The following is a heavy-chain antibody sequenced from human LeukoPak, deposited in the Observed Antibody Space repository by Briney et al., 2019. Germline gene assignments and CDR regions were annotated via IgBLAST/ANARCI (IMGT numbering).Heavy chain of an antibody. V-gene: IGHV3-30*02. CDR2: IRYDGSDK. CDR3: AKWDNPTYYGDYDDAFDI. D-gene: IGHD4-17*01. CDR1: GFTLSSYG. J-gene: IGHJ3*02. Sequence: GGSLRLSSAPSGFTLSSYGMHSVRPAPRKGLERVAFIRYDGSDKYYADSVKGGFTISRDNSKNTLYLQRNSLRAEDTAVYYCAKWDNPTYYGDYDDAFDIWGQGTMVTVSS.